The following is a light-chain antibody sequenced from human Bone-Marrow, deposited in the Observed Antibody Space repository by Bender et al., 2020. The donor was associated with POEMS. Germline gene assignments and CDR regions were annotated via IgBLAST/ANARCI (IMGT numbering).Light chain of an antibody. CDR2: QDT. CDR1: DLGDKY. CDR3: HAWDTYPLI. J-gene: IGLJ2*01. Sequence: SYEVTQPPSVSVSPGQTASITCSGDDLGDKYVAWYQQKPGQSPVLVIYQDTKRPSGIPERFSGSNSGNTATLTISGTQAMDGDYHYGHAWDTYPLIFGGGTKLPVL. V-gene: IGLV3-1*01.